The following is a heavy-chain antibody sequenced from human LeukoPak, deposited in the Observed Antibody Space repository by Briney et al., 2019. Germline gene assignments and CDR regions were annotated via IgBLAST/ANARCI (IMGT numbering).Heavy chain of an antibody. CDR2: IYYSGST. V-gene: IGHV4-39*07. CDR3: ARGSSGWRFDY. CDR1: GGSISSSSYY. Sequence: SETLSLTCTVSGGSISSSSYYWGWIRQPPGKGLEWIGSIYYSGSTYYNPSLKSRVTISVDTSKNQFSLKLSSVTAADTAVYCCARGSSGWRFDYWGQGTLVTVSS. J-gene: IGHJ4*02. D-gene: IGHD6-19*01.